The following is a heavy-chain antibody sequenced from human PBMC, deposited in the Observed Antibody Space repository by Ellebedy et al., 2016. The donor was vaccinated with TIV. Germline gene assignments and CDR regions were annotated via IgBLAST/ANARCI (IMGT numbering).Heavy chain of an antibody. CDR2: ISNDGSKK. J-gene: IGHJ3*02. Sequence: GGSLRLSXAGSGFSFNSQAMYWVRQAPGKGLEWVAKISNDGSKKYHTDSVRGRFTISRDSSKNTVYLQMTSLRVEDTALYYCAKKAPQYCTSGSCPPDAFDIWGQGTMVTVSS. CDR3: AKKAPQYCTSGSCPPDAFDI. V-gene: IGHV3-30-3*02. D-gene: IGHD2-15*01. CDR1: GFSFNSQA.